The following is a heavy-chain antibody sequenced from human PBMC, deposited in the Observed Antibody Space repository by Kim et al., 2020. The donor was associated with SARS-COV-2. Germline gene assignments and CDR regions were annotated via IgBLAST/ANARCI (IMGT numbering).Heavy chain of an antibody. CDR2: FDPEDGET. CDR1: GYTLTELS. D-gene: IGHD4-17*01. V-gene: IGHV1-24*01. J-gene: IGHJ6*02. CDR3: ATAATVTTWGDYYYGMDV. Sequence: ASVKVSCKVSGYTLTELSMHWVRQAPGKGLEWMGGFDPEDGETIYAQKFQGRVTMTEDTSTDTAYMELSSLRSEDTAVYYCATAATVTTWGDYYYGMDVWGQGTTVTVSS.